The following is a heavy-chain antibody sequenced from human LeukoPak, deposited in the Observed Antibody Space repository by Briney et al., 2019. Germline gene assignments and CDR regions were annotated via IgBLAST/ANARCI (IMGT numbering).Heavy chain of an antibody. J-gene: IGHJ3*02. V-gene: IGHV3-21*01. CDR2: ISSSSSYI. D-gene: IGHD3-10*01. CDR1: GFTFSSYS. Sequence: PAESLTLSCAASGFTFSSYSMNWVRQAPGKGLEWVSSISSSSSYIYYADSVKGRFIISRDNAKNPLYLQMNSLRAEDTAVYLCARTLLWFGELDAFDIWGQGTIVTVSS. CDR3: ARTLLWFGELDAFDI.